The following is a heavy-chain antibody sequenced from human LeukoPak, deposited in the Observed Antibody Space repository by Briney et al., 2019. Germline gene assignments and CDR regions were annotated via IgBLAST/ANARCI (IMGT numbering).Heavy chain of an antibody. CDR1: GGSISSSSYY. CDR2: IYYSGST. J-gene: IGHJ1*01. V-gene: IGHV4-39*01. Sequence: NPSEALSLTCTVSGGSISSSSYYWGWIRQPPGKGLEWIGSIYYSGSTYYNPSLKSRVTISVDTSKNQFSLKLSSVTAADTAVYYCATLPDYDQGPEYFQHWGQGTLVTVSS. CDR3: ATLPDYDQGPEYFQH. D-gene: IGHD3-22*01.